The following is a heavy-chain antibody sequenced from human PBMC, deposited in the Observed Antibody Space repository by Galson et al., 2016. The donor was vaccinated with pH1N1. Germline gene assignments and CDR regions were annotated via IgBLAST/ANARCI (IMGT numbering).Heavy chain of an antibody. V-gene: IGHV4-59*08. CDR3: SRHADTSTWGLLY. J-gene: IGHJ1*01. D-gene: IGHD2/OR15-2a*01. CDR1: GASISSEY. CDR2: FYTIEST. Sequence: SETLSLTCTVSGASISSEYWSWIRQPPGKGLGWIGFFYTIESTNYNPSLKSRVTISADTSKAQFSLRLSSVTAADTTVYSISRHADTSTWGLLYWGRGILVTVSS.